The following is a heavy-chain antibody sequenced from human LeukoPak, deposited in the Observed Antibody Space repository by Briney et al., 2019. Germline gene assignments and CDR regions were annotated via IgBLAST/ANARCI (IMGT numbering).Heavy chain of an antibody. CDR2: ISGSGAHT. CDR3: AKMYHMHTSYYYGMDV. V-gene: IGHV3-23*01. Sequence: PGGSPRLSCAASGIMFSDYSMSWVRQAPGKGLEWVSIISGSGAHTYYAASVTGRFTLSRDNSKNTLFLRMNSLRVEDTAVYFCAKMYHMHTSYYYGMDVWGHGTAVTVSS. D-gene: IGHD2-2*01. CDR1: GIMFSDYS. J-gene: IGHJ6*02.